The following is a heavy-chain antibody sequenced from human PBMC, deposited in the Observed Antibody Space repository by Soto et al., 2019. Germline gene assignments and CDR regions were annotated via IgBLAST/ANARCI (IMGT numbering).Heavy chain of an antibody. D-gene: IGHD3-9*01. Sequence: ASVKVSCKASGYTFTSYGISWVRQAPGQGLEWMGWISAYNGNTNYAQKLQGRVTMTTDTSTSTAYMELRSLRSDDTAVYYCARGIPYYDILTGYGYFDYWGQGTLVTVSS. J-gene: IGHJ4*02. CDR1: GYTFTSYG. CDR2: ISAYNGNT. V-gene: IGHV1-18*01. CDR3: ARGIPYYDILTGYGYFDY.